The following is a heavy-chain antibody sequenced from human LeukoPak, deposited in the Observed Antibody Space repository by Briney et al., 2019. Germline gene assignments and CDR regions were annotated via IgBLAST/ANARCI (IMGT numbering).Heavy chain of an antibody. V-gene: IGHV1-18*01. CDR1: GYTFSIYG. Sequence: ASVKVSCKASGYTFSIYGVSWVRQAPGQGLEWVAWISAYNGNTNYAQKFQGRVTMTTNTSTTTAYMELRSLRSDDTAVYYCARGRSGELTWAFTLDSWGQGTLVTVSS. CDR2: ISAYNGNT. CDR3: ARGRSGELTWAFTLDS. J-gene: IGHJ4*02. D-gene: IGHD3-10*01.